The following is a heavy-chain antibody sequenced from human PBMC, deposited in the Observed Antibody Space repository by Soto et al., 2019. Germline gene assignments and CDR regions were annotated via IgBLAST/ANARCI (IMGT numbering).Heavy chain of an antibody. CDR2: IFYSGST. D-gene: IGHD5-18*01. V-gene: IGHV4-59*01. J-gene: IGHJ5*02. CDR1: GGSISNYY. Sequence: SETLSLTCTVSGGSISNYYWSWIRQPPGRGLEWIGHIFYSGSTNYNPALKSRVTISVDTSKSQFSLKLSSVTAADTAVYYCAKDSGYNYGYFRWLYPWGQGTLVTVSS. CDR3: AKDSGYNYGYFRWLYP.